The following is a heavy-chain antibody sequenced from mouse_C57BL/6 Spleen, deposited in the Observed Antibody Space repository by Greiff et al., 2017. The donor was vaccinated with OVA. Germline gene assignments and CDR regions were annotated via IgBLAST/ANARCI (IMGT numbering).Heavy chain of an antibody. CDR2: IDPSDSYT. CDR3: ARMTDYYGSRFDY. J-gene: IGHJ2*01. Sequence: QVQLKQSGAELVMPGASVKLSCKASGYTFTSYWMHWVKQRPGQGLEWIGEIDPSDSYTNYNQKFKGKSTLTVDKSSSTAYMQLSSLTSEDSAVYYCARMTDYYGSRFDYWGQGTTLTVSS. D-gene: IGHD1-1*01. CDR1: GYTFTSYW. V-gene: IGHV1-69*01.